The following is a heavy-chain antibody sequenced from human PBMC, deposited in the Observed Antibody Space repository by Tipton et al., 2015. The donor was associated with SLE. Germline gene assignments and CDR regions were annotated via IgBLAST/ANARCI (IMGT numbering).Heavy chain of an antibody. CDR2: ISSAGNAI. CDR1: GFTSSNYE. V-gene: IGHV3-48*03. J-gene: IGHJ6*03. CDR3: ARGPALDSTGYYMDV. Sequence: SLRLSCATSGFTSSNYEMNWVRQAPGKGLEWVSYISSAGNAIYYADSVRGRFTISRDNAKNSLYLQMSSLRGEDAALYYCARGPALDSTGYYMDVWGKGTAVTVSS. D-gene: IGHD3/OR15-3a*01.